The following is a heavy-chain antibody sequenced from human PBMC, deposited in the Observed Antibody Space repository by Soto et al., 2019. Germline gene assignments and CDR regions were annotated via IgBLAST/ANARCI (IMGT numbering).Heavy chain of an antibody. J-gene: IGHJ4*02. CDR1: GFTFGDYA. D-gene: IGHD2-8*01. V-gene: IGHV3-9*01. CDR3: ARDVYEILGRVVRRLDS. CDR2: ISWNSGSI. Sequence: PGGSLRLSCAASGFTFGDYAMQWVRQAPGKGLEWVSAISWNSGSIDYADSVKGRFSVSRDNAKNSLYLQMNNLRPEDTAVYYCARDVYEILGRVVRRLDSWGQGTLVTVSS.